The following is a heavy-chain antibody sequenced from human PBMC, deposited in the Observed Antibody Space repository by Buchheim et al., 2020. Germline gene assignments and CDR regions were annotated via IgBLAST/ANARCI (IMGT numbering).Heavy chain of an antibody. J-gene: IGHJ6*02. D-gene: IGHD3-10*01. CDR2: ISGSGGST. CDR3: AKDDSYYGSGSYLYYYYYYGMDV. CDR1: GFTFSSYA. V-gene: IGHV3-23*01. Sequence: EVQLLESGGGLVQPGGSLRLSCAASGFTFSSYAMSWVRQAPGKGLEWVSAISGSGGSTYYADSVKGRFTISRDNSKNTLYLQMNSLRAEDTAVYYCAKDDSYYGSGSYLYYYYYYGMDVWGQGTT.